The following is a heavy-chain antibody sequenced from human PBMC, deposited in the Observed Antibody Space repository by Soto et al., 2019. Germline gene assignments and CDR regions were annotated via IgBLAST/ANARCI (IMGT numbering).Heavy chain of an antibody. Sequence: EVQLVESGGGLVKPGGSLTLSCAASGFSFSNVWMSWVRQAPGKGLEWVGRIKSKSVGGTSDYTAPGKGRITISRDDDKDTRFLYMNSLRTENTGVYFCTTYATQTFCDGGPCYSVQTKLHDSWGQGILVTVSS. D-gene: IGHD2-15*01. CDR2: IKSKSVGGTS. J-gene: IGHJ4*02. CDR1: GFSFSNVW. CDR3: TTYATQTFCDGGPCYSVQTKLHDS. V-gene: IGHV3-15*01.